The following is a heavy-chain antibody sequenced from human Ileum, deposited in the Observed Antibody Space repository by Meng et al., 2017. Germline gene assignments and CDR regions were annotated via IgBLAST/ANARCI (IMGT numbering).Heavy chain of an antibody. Sequence: GESLKISCAASGFTFTNAWMSWVRQAPGKGLEWVGRVLSKTDGGTTGYAALVKGRFTISRDDSKNTLYLQMNSLKTEDTAVYYCATELYDSSREAYWGQGTLVTVSS. CDR2: VLSKTDGGTT. V-gene: IGHV3-15*01. D-gene: IGHD3-22*01. J-gene: IGHJ4*02. CDR1: GFTFTNAW. CDR3: ATELYDSSREAY.